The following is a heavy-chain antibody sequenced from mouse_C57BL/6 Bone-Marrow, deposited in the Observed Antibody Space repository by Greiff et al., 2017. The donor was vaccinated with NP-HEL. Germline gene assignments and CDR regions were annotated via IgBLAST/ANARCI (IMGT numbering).Heavy chain of an antibody. Sequence: VQLQQSGPELVKPGASVKISCKASGYTFTDYYINWVKQRPGQGLEWIGWIFPGSGSTYYNEKFKGKATLTVDKSSSTAYMLLSSLTSADSAVYFYARRVYVSNFGAMAYWGQGTSVTVSS. J-gene: IGHJ4*01. CDR1: GYTFTDYY. D-gene: IGHD2-5*01. CDR2: IFPGSGST. CDR3: ARRVYVSNFGAMAY. V-gene: IGHV1-75*01.